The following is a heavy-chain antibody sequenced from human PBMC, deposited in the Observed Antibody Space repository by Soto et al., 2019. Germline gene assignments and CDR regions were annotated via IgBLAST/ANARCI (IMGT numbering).Heavy chain of an antibody. CDR2: INSDGSST. CDR3: ARAGGYCSGGSCYAFDI. Sequence: GGSLRLSCAASGFTFSSYWMHWVRQAPGKGLVWVSRINSDGSSTSYADSVKGRFTISRDNAKNTLYLQINSLRAEDTAVYYCARAGGYCSGGSCYAFDIWGQGTMVTVSS. CDR1: GFTFSSYW. D-gene: IGHD2-15*01. J-gene: IGHJ3*02. V-gene: IGHV3-74*01.